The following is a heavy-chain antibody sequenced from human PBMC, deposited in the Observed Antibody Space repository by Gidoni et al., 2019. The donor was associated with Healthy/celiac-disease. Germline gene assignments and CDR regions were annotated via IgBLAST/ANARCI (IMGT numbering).Heavy chain of an antibody. J-gene: IGHJ5*02. D-gene: IGHD3-10*01. CDR2: INHSGST. Sequence: QVQLQQWGAGLLKPSETLSLTCAVYGGSFSGYYWSWIRQPPGKGLEWIGEINHSGSTNYNPSLKSRVTISVDTSKNQFSLKLSSVTAADTAVYYCARGITMVRGARFDTWGQGTLVTVSS. CDR3: ARGITMVRGARFDT. V-gene: IGHV4-34*01. CDR1: GGSFSGYY.